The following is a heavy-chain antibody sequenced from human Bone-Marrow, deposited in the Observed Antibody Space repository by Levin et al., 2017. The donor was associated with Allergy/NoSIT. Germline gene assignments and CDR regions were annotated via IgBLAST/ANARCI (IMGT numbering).Heavy chain of an antibody. J-gene: IGHJ3*02. CDR1: GGSINSGDYY. CDR2: IYYSGIT. CDR3: AREDLVTERFDAFDI. D-gene: IGHD2-8*02. V-gene: IGHV4-30-4*01. Sequence: SETLSLTCTVSGGSINSGDYYWSWFRQPPGKGLEWIGFIYYSGITYYNPSLKSRVTITLNTSKNHFSLRLNSVTAADTALYFCAREDLVTERFDAFDIWGQGTLVTVSS.